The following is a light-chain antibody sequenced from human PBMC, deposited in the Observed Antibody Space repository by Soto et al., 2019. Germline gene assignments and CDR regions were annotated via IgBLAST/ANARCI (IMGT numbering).Light chain of an antibody. CDR3: QQHGSSPWT. Sequence: IDLTQSPGTLSLSPGERATLSCRASQTVPGSNLAWYQQKPGQVPRLLIYGASSRATGIPDRFSGSGSGTNSTLTISRLEPEDFALYYCQQHGSSPWTFGQGTKMEIK. CDR1: QTVPGSN. V-gene: IGKV3-20*01. J-gene: IGKJ1*01. CDR2: GAS.